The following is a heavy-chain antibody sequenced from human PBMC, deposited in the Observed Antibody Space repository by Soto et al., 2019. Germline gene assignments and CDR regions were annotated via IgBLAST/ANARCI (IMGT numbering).Heavy chain of an antibody. Sequence: PSETLSLTCTVSGCSISSGGYSWSWIRQPPGKGLEWIGYIYHSGSTNYNPSLKSRVTISVDTSKNQFSLKLTSVTAADTVVYYFGKGWGLVFDYWGQGTLVTVSS. CDR2: IYHSGST. V-gene: IGHV4-30-2*01. D-gene: IGHD2-21*02. CDR3: GKGWGLVFDY. CDR1: GCSISSGGYS. J-gene: IGHJ4*02.